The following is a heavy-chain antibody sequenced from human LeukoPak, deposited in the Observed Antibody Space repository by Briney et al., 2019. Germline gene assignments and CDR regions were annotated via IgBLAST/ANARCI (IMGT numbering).Heavy chain of an antibody. D-gene: IGHD2-15*01. CDR3: ARENRYCTGGNCYEMFDS. CDR1: GGSIESYY. Sequence: PSETLSLTCSVSGGSIESYYWSWIRQTPGKGLEWIGYIYYSGSTNYNPSLQGRVILSVDTSKNQFSLKMTSVTAADTAVYYCARENRYCTGGNCYEMFDSWGQGTLVSVFS. J-gene: IGHJ4*02. V-gene: IGHV4-59*01. CDR2: IYYSGST.